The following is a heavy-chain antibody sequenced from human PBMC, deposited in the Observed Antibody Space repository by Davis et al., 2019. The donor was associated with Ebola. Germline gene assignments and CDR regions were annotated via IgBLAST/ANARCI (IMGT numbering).Heavy chain of an antibody. Sequence: SETLSLTCAVSGGFVSSGGYSWSWLRPPPGKGLEWIGYYSYTGSTYYNPSLQSRVTISIDTSKNQFSLKLSSVTAADTAVYYCARGDSYYDPSGYYAGPEAPDHWGQGTLVSVSS. J-gene: IGHJ4*02. CDR3: ARGDSYYDPSGYYAGPEAPDH. D-gene: IGHD3-22*01. V-gene: IGHV4-30-4*07. CDR2: YSYTGST. CDR1: GGFVSSGGYS.